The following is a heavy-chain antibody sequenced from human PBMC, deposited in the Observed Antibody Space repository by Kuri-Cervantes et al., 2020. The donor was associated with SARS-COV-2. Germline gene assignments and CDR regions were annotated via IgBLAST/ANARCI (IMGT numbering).Heavy chain of an antibody. J-gene: IGHJ4*02. Sequence: GESLKISCAASGSTFSSYSMNWVRQAPGKGLVWVSRMNGDGSSINYADSVKGRFTISRDNAKNTLYLQMNSLRVEDTAVYFCARAPNGSPTDYWDQGTLFTVSS. CDR3: ARAPNGSPTDY. V-gene: IGHV3-74*01. CDR1: GSTFSSYS. D-gene: IGHD1-26*01. CDR2: MNGDGSSI.